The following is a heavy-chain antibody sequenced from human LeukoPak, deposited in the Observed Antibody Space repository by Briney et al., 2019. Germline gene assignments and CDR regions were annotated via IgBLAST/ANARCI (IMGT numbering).Heavy chain of an antibody. J-gene: IGHJ4*02. CDR2: ISGHNGNT. Sequence: ASAKVSCKTSGYTFINYGINWVRQAPGQGLECMGWISGHNGNTNYAQKLQGRVTMTTDTSTSTAYMELRSLRSDDTAVYYCARDLRRSSGWYDYWGQGTLVTVSS. D-gene: IGHD6-19*01. V-gene: IGHV1-18*01. CDR3: ARDLRRSSGWYDY. CDR1: GYTFINYG.